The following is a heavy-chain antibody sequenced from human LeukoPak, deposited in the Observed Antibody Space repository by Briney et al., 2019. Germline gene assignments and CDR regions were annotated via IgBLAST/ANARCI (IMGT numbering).Heavy chain of an antibody. V-gene: IGHV3-15*01. D-gene: IGHD4-17*01. J-gene: IGHJ4*02. CDR3: NAGADGEYDY. CDR1: GFTFSDVW. Sequence: GGSLRLSCAASGFTFSDVWMSWVRQVPGKGLEWVGRIKTKTDGGSTDYAAPLKGKFTISRDDSKTTLYLQMNSLKTEDTAVYYCNAGADGEYDYWGQGTLVTVSS. CDR2: IKTKTDGGST.